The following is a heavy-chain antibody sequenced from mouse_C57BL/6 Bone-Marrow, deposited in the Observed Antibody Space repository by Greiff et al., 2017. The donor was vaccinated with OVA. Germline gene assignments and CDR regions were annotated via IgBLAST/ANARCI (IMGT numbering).Heavy chain of an antibody. Sequence: EVKVVESGGGLVKPGGSLKLSCAASGFTFSDYGMHWVRQAPEKGLEWVAYISSGSSTIYYADTVKGRFTISRDNAKNTLFLQMTSLRSEDTAMYYCARFDGYYPYWYFDVWGTGTTVTVSS. V-gene: IGHV5-17*01. CDR1: GFTFSDYG. CDR3: ARFDGYYPYWYFDV. J-gene: IGHJ1*03. CDR2: ISSGSSTI. D-gene: IGHD2-3*01.